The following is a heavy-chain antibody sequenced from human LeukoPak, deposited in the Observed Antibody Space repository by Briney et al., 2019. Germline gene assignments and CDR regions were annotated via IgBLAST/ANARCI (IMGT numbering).Heavy chain of an antibody. CDR1: GYTFTSYG. V-gene: IGHV1-18*01. Sequence: ASVKVSCEASGYTFTSYGISWVRQAPGQGLEWMGWISAYNGNTNYAQKLQGRVTMTTDTSTSTAYMELRSLRSDDTAVYYCARDGPMVRGVTGDAFDIWGQGTMVTVSS. J-gene: IGHJ3*02. CDR3: ARDGPMVRGVTGDAFDI. CDR2: ISAYNGNT. D-gene: IGHD3-10*01.